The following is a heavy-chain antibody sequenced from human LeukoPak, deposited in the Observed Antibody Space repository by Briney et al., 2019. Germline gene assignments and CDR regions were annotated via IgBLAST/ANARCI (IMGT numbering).Heavy chain of an antibody. CDR3: ARGGSRSFDI. CDR1: GYTFTSNY. D-gene: IGHD3-10*01. J-gene: IGHJ3*02. Sequence: ASVKVSCKAFGYTFTSNYMHWVRQAPGQGLQWMGWMNPNSGNAVYAQKFQGRVTMTRSTSINTAYMELSSLRSEDTAVYYCARGGSRSFDIWGLGTMVTVSS. V-gene: IGHV1-8*02. CDR2: MNPNSGNA.